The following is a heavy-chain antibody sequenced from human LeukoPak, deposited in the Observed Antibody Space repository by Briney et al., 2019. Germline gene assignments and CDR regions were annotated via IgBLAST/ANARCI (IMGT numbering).Heavy chain of an antibody. Sequence: PSETLSLTCTVSGGSISSGGYYWSWIRQHPGKGLEWIGYIYYSGSTYYNPSLKSRVTISVDTSKNQFSLKLSSVTAADTAVYYCARDYYDSLGMDVWGQGTTVTVSS. J-gene: IGHJ6*02. V-gene: IGHV4-31*03. CDR1: GGSISSGGYY. D-gene: IGHD3-3*01. CDR3: ARDYYDSLGMDV. CDR2: IYYSGST.